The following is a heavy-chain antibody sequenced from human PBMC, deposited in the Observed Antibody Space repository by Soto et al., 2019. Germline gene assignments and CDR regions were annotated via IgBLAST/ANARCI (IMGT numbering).Heavy chain of an antibody. V-gene: IGHV1-69*12. CDR1: GGTFSSYD. Sequence: QVQLVQSGAEVKKPGSSVKVSCKASGGTFSSYDISWVRQAPGQGLEWMGGIIPIFGTANYAQTFQGRVTITAYESTSTAYMELSSLRSEDTAVYYCASSVAKYYYYGMDVWGQGTTVTVSS. CDR2: IIPIFGTA. J-gene: IGHJ6*02. D-gene: IGHD5-12*01. CDR3: ASSVAKYYYYGMDV.